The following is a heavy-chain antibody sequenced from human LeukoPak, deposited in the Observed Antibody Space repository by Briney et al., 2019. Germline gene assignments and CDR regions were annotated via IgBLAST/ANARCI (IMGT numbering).Heavy chain of an antibody. CDR1: GFTFSSHA. CDR2: IGGIGAST. Sequence: GGSLRLYCAASGFTFSSHAMNWVRQTPGKGLEWVSSIGGIGASTYYADSVKGRFTIFRDNSKNTLYLQMNSLRAEDTALYYCAKAAYGDYVNWFDPWGQGILVIVSS. CDR3: AKAAYGDYVNWFDP. D-gene: IGHD4-17*01. V-gene: IGHV3-23*01. J-gene: IGHJ5*02.